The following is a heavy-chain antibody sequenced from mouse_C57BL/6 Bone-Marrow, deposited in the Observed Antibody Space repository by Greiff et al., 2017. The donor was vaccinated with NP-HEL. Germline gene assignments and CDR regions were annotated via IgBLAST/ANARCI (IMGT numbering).Heavy chain of an antibody. V-gene: IGHV5-6*01. CDR1: GFTFSSYG. D-gene: IGHD1-1*01. J-gene: IGHJ4*01. Sequence: EVQLVESGGDLVKPGGSLKLSCAASGFTFSSYGMSCVRQTPDKRLEWVATISSGGSYTSYPDSVKGRFTISRDNAKNTLYLQMSSLKSEDTAMYYCASYFYAMDYWGQGTSVTVSS. CDR3: ASYFYAMDY. CDR2: ISSGGSYT.